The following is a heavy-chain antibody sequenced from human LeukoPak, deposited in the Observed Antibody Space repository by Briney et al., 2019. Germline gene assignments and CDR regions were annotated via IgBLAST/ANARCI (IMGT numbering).Heavy chain of an antibody. D-gene: IGHD1-26*01. CDR3: ARGRQVGNTGYYFDY. CDR1: GGSISSHY. V-gene: IGHV4-59*11. Sequence: SETLSLTCTVSGGSISSHYWSWIRQPPGKGLEWIAYLFDSVNTKDNPSLQSRLTLSADTSKNQFSLNLNSVTAADTAVYYCARGRQVGNTGYYFDYWGQGTLVTVSS. J-gene: IGHJ4*02. CDR2: LFDSVNT.